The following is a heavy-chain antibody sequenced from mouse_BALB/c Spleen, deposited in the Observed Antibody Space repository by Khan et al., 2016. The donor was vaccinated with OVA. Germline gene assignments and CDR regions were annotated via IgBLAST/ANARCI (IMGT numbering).Heavy chain of an antibody. CDR3: ARGSGNSRFAY. D-gene: IGHD1-3*01. Sequence: QVRLQQSGAELVRPGVSVKISCKGSGYTFTDYAMHWVKQSHAKSLEWIGVISTYYGDADYNQKFKGKATMTVDKSSSTAYMELARLTSEESAIYYCARGSGNSRFAYWGQGTLVTVSA. J-gene: IGHJ3*01. CDR1: GYTFTDYA. V-gene: IGHV1S137*01. CDR2: ISTYYGDA.